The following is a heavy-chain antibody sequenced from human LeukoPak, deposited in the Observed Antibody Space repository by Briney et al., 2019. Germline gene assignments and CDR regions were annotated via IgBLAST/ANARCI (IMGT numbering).Heavy chain of an antibody. CDR3: ARTLADYGGYSYYFDS. CDR2: ISPYNGNT. Sequence: ASVKVSCKAVGYTFTSYAITGVRQAPGQGLEWMGWISPYNGNTNYAQKLQGRVTMTTDTSTSTAYMELRSLRSDDTAVYYCARTLADYGGYSYYFDSWGQGTLVTVSS. J-gene: IGHJ4*02. D-gene: IGHD4-23*01. V-gene: IGHV1-18*01. CDR1: GYTFTSYA.